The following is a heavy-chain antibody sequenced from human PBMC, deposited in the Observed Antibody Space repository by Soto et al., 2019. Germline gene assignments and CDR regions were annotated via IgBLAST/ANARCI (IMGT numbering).Heavy chain of an antibody. CDR3: GGVLVAVAGPPPPREFDY. J-gene: IGHJ4*01. CDR1: GGSISSGGYY. D-gene: IGHD6-13*01. Sequence: SETLSLTCTVSGGSISSGGYYWSWIRQHPGKGLEWIGYIYYSGSTYYNPPLKSRVTISVDTSKNQFSLKLSSVTAADTAVYYCGGVLVAVAGPPPPREFDYWGHGTLVTVSS. V-gene: IGHV4-31*03. CDR2: IYYSGST.